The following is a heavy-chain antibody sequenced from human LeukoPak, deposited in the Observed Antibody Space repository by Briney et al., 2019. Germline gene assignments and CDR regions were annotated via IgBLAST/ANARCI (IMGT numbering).Heavy chain of an antibody. CDR3: ARDAVPRYYYDSRGYCLNWFDP. CDR2: IYTSGST. J-gene: IGHJ5*02. Sequence: SETLSLTCTVSGGSISSGSYYWSWIRQPAGKGLEWIGRIYTSGSTNYNPSLKSRVTISVDTSKNQFSLKLSSVTAADTAVYYCARDAVPRYYYDSRGYCLNWFDPWGQGTLVTVSS. D-gene: IGHD3-22*01. V-gene: IGHV4-61*02. CDR1: GGSISSGSYY.